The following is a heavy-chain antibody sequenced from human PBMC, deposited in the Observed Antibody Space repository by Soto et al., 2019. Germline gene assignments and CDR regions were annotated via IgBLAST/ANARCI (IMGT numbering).Heavy chain of an antibody. D-gene: IGHD1-26*01. CDR1: GGSISVYY. J-gene: IGHJ4*02. CDR2: IYARGSP. CDR3: ARGVGSSPPRY. Sequence: SETLSLTCTISGGSISVYYWRWVRQPPGHELEWIGYIYARGSPYYNPSLRSRVTISADTSKNQISLKLTSPTAADTAVYYCARGVGSSPPRYWGRGTLVTVSS. V-gene: IGHV4-59*01.